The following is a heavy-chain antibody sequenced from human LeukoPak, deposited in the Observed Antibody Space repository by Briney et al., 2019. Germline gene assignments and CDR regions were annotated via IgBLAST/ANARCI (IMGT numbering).Heavy chain of an antibody. CDR3: ARILDSAWGELGY. CDR1: GFTFSSYA. V-gene: IGHV3-30*02. CDR2: VRYDGTNK. J-gene: IGHJ4*02. D-gene: IGHD6-19*01. Sequence: PGGSLRLSCAASGFTFSSYAMNWVRQAPGKGLEWVAFVRYDGTNKYYADSVKGRFTISRDNSKNTLYLQINSLRAEDTAVYYCARILDSAWGELGYWGQGTLVTVSS.